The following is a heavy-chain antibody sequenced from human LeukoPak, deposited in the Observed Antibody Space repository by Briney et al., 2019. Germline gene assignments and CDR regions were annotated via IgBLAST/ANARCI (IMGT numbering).Heavy chain of an antibody. CDR1: GYTFTSYY. Sequence: ASVKVSCKASGYTFTSYYINWVRQAPGQGLEWMGWMNPNSGNTVYAQKCQGRVTITRNTSISTAYMELSSLSSEDTAVYYCARAGGSYYPLYYYYYMDVWGKGTTVTVSS. V-gene: IGHV1-8*03. CDR3: ARAGGSYYPLYYYYYMDV. J-gene: IGHJ6*03. CDR2: MNPNSGNT. D-gene: IGHD1-26*01.